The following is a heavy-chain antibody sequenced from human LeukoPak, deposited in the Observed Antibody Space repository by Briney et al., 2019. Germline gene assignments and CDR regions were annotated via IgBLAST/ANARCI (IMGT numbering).Heavy chain of an antibody. D-gene: IGHD3-22*01. CDR3: ARESRKNTMIVVVITTAAFDI. V-gene: IGHV1-2*02. Sequence: GASVKVSCKASGYTFTGYYMHWVRQAPGQGLEWMGWINPNSGGTNYAQKFQGRVTMTRDTSISTAYMELSRLRSDDTAVYYCARESRKNTMIVVVITTAAFDIWGQGTMVTVSS. CDR2: INPNSGGT. CDR1: GYTFTGYY. J-gene: IGHJ3*02.